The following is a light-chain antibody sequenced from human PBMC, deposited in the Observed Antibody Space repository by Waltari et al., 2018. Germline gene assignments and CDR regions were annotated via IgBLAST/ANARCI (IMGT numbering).Light chain of an antibody. Sequence: IMLTQSPGTLSLSPGERATLSCRASQSISKYLAWYQQKPGQAPRILIYDAASRATGIPDRFGGSGSGTDFSLTISRLEPEDSAVYYCQKYGTLPATFGQGTKVEIK. CDR3: QKYGTLPAT. J-gene: IGKJ1*01. V-gene: IGKV3-20*01. CDR2: DAA. CDR1: QSISKY.